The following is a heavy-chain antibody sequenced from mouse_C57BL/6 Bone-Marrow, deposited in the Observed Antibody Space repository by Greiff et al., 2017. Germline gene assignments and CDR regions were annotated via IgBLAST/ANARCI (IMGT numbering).Heavy chain of an antibody. Sequence: VQLKESGPELVKPGASVKMSCKASGYTFTDYNMHWVKQSHGKSLEWIGYINPNNGGTSYNQKFKGKATLTVNKSSSTAYMELRSLTSEDSAVYYCASGGNHWYFYVWGTVTTVTVSS. CDR2: INPNNGGT. D-gene: IGHD1-1*02. CDR3: ASGGNHWYFYV. J-gene: IGHJ1*03. V-gene: IGHV1-22*01. CDR1: GYTFTDYN.